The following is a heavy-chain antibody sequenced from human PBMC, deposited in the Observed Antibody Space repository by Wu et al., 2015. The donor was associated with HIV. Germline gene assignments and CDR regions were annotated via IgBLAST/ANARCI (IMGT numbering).Heavy chain of an antibody. CDR3: AREVDSIWDSWYFDL. D-gene: IGHD7-27*01. Sequence: QVQLVQSGAEVKKPGASVKVSCKASGYTFTGYYMHWVRQAPGQGLEWMGWINPNSGGTNYAQKFQGRVTMTRDTSISTAYMELSRLRSDDTAVYYCAREVDSIWDSWYFDLWGRGTLVTVSS. CDR2: INPNSGGT. CDR1: GYTFTGYY. J-gene: IGHJ2*01. V-gene: IGHV1-2*02.